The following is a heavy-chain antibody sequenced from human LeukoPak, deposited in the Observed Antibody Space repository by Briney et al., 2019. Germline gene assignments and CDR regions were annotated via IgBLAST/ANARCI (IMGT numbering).Heavy chain of an antibody. CDR2: IYYSGST. Sequence: PSETLSLTCTVSGGSISSYYWSWIRQPPGKGREWIGGIYYSGSTNYNPSLKSRVTISVDTSKNQFSLKLSSVTAADTAVYYCAREGYGIVVVPAAIMYYYMDVWGKGTTVTVSS. J-gene: IGHJ6*03. CDR1: GGSISSYY. D-gene: IGHD2-2*01. V-gene: IGHV4-59*12. CDR3: AREGYGIVVVPAAIMYYYMDV.